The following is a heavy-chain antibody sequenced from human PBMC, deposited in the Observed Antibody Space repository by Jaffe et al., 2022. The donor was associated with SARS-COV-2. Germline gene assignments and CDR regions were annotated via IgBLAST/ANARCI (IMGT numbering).Heavy chain of an antibody. D-gene: IGHD1-7*01. CDR2: ISSSGSTI. J-gene: IGHJ6*02. CDR3: ARDPAVNWNYLAAGGMDV. V-gene: IGHV3-11*01. CDR1: GFTFSDYY. Sequence: QVQLVESGGGLVKPGGSLRLSCAASGFTFSDYYMSWIRQAPGKGLEWVSYISSSGSTIYYADSVKGRFTISRDNAKNSLYLQMNSLRAEDTAVYYCARDPAVNWNYLAAGGMDVWGQGTTVTVSS.